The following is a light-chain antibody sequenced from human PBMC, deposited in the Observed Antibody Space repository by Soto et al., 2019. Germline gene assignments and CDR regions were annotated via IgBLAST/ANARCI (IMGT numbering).Light chain of an antibody. CDR1: SSNIGAGYV. V-gene: IGLV1-40*01. CDR3: QTSDSGLFGLI. Sequence: QSVLTQPPSVSGAPGQRVTISCTGSSSNIGAGYVVHWYQQLPGAAPKLLIFSDNNRPSGVPDRFSGSKSGTSASLAITGLQADDEADYYCQTSDSGLFGLIFGTGTKVTV. CDR2: SDN. J-gene: IGLJ1*01.